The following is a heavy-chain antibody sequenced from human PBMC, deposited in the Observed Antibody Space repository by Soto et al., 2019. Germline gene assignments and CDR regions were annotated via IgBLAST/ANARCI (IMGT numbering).Heavy chain of an antibody. V-gene: IGHV1-69*01. CDR1: GGTFSSYA. D-gene: IGHD6-6*01. Sequence: QVQLVQSGAEVRKPGSSVKVSCKASGGTFSSYAVTWVRQAPGQGLEYVGGIIPVFGSPKYAQKFQGRVTITADESTTTAYMELSSLRSEDTAVYYCARVDPEPDVPFDYWGQGTLVTVSS. CDR3: ARVDPEPDVPFDY. J-gene: IGHJ4*02. CDR2: IIPVFGSP.